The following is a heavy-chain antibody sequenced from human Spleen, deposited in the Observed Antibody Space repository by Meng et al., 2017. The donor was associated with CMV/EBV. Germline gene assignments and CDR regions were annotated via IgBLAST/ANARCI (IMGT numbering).Heavy chain of an antibody. D-gene: IGHD6-13*01. CDR1: GFTFSSYA. V-gene: IGHV3-48*03. J-gene: IGHJ4*02. CDR2: IGGSGGSTI. Sequence: GGSLRLSCAASGFTFSSYAMNWVRQAPGKGLEWVSRIGGSGGSTIYYADSVKGRFTISRDNAKNSLYLQMNSLRAEDTAVYYCAREGSRGSSWYMDYWGQGTLVTVSS. CDR3: AREGSRGSSWYMDY.